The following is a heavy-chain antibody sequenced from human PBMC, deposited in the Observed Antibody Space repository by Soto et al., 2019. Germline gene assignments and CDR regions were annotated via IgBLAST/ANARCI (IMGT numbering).Heavy chain of an antibody. CDR1: GGYISSYY. CDR3: ARVPGP. V-gene: IGHV4-59*08. Sequence: SETLSLTCTVSGGYISSYYWSWIRQPPGKGLEWIGFIYYNGNTNYDPSLKSRVTISVDTFKNQFSLKMRSVTAADTAVYYCARVPGPWGQGTLVTVS. CDR2: IYYNGNT. J-gene: IGHJ5*02.